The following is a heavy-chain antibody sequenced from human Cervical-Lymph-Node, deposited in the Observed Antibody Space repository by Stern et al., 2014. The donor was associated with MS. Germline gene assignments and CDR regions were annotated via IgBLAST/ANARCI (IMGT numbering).Heavy chain of an antibody. CDR1: GYDFTRYW. V-gene: IGHV5-51*03. Sequence: EEQLVQSGAEVKKPGESLNISCKGLGYDFTRYWIGWVRQKPGKGLEWMGIIYPGDSDTRYSPSFRGQVTISADKSHTAAYLQWSSLKASDTAIYYCARLRGLGGLRYWGQGTLVSVSS. CDR2: IYPGDSDT. J-gene: IGHJ4*02. D-gene: IGHD3-16*02. CDR3: ARLRGLGGLRY.